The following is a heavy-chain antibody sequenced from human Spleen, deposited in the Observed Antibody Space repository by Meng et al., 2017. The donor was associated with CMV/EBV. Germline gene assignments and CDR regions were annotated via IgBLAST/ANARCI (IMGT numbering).Heavy chain of an antibody. J-gene: IGHJ4*02. D-gene: IGHD3-10*01. Sequence: GAFSGYYWSWIRQPTGKGLEWIGEINHSGSTNYNPSLKSRVTISVDTSKNQFSLKLSSVTAADTAVYYCARERQGSGSYGEKTFDYWGQGTLVTVSS. CDR1: GAFSGYY. CDR3: ARERQGSGSYGEKTFDY. CDR2: INHSGST. V-gene: IGHV4-34*01.